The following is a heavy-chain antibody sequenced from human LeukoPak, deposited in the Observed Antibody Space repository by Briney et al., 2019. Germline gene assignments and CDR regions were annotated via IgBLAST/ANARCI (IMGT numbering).Heavy chain of an antibody. CDR1: GFTFSGFW. CDR3: ARDLEGYSYGGFDY. D-gene: IGHD5-18*01. CDR2: IKQDGSDK. V-gene: IGHV3-7*01. J-gene: IGHJ4*02. Sequence: GGSLRLSCAASGFTFSGFWMTWVRQAPGKGLAWVANIKQDGSDKHYVDSVEGRFTISRDNAKSSLYLQMNSLRAEDTAVYYCARDLEGYSYGGFDYWGQGTLVTVSS.